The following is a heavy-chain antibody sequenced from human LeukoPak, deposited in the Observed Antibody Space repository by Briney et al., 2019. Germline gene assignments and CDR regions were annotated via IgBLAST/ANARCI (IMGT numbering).Heavy chain of an antibody. CDR2: IYYSGST. J-gene: IGHJ6*03. CDR1: GGSISSYY. Sequence: SETQSLTCTVSGGSISSYYWSWVRQPPGKGLEWIGYIYYSGSTNYNPSLKSRVTISVDTSKNQFSLKLSSVTAADTAVSYCARGSGSYTYYYYYMDVWGKGTTVTVSS. V-gene: IGHV4-59*01. CDR3: ARGSGSYTYYYYYMDV. D-gene: IGHD1-26*01.